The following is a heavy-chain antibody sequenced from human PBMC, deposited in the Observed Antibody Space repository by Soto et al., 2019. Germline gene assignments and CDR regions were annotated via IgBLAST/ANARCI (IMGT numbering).Heavy chain of an antibody. V-gene: IGHV3-33*01. CDR3: ARDYGDFIDY. CDR1: GFTFSSYG. Sequence: QVQLVESGGGVVQPGRSLRLSCAASGFTFSSYGMHWVRQAPGKGLEWVAVIWYDGSNKYYADSVKGRFTISRDNSKNTLYLQMNSLRAEVTAVYYCARDYGDFIDYWGQGTLVTVSS. J-gene: IGHJ4*02. CDR2: IWYDGSNK. D-gene: IGHD4-17*01.